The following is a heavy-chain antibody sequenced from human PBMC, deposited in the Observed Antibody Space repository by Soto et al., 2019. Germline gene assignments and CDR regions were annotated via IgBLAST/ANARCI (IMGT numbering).Heavy chain of an antibody. D-gene: IGHD6-19*01. CDR3: ATPAFIAVAPGTDY. J-gene: IGHJ4*02. V-gene: IGHV3-23*01. Sequence: GGSLRLSCAASGFTFSSYAMSWVRQAPGKGLEWVSAISGSGGSTYYADSVKGRFTISRDNSKNTLYLQMNSLRAEDTAVYYCATPAFIAVAPGTDYWGQGTLVTVSS. CDR1: GFTFSSYA. CDR2: ISGSGGST.